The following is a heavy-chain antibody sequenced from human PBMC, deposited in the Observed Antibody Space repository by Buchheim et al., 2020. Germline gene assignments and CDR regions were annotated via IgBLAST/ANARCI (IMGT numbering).Heavy chain of an antibody. CDR2: IKQAGSER. J-gene: IGHJ4*02. V-gene: IGHV3-7*01. CDR3: ARVVDDILTGYTFDS. Sequence: EVQLVESGGGLVQPGGSLRLSCAASGFTFSNYWMSWVRQAPGKGLEWVANIKQAGSERYYVDSVKGRFTISRDNAKNSLYLQMNSLRAEDTAVYYCARVVDDILTGYTFDSWGQGTL. D-gene: IGHD3-9*01. CDR1: GFTFSNYW.